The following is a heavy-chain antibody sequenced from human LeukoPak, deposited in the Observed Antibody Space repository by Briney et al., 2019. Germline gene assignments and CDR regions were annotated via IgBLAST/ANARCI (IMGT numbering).Heavy chain of an antibody. CDR1: GFTVSSNY. CDR2: ISSSSSYI. V-gene: IGHV3-21*01. J-gene: IGHJ3*02. Sequence: PGGSLRLSCAASGFTVSSNYMSWVRQAPGKGLEWVSSISSSSSYIYYADSVKGRFTISRDNAKNSLYLQMNSLRAEDTAVYYCARADCAAFDIWGQGTMVTVSS. D-gene: IGHD2-21*01. CDR3: ARADCAAFDI.